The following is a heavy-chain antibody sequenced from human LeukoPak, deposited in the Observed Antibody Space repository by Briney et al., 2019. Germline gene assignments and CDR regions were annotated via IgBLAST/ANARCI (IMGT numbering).Heavy chain of an antibody. CDR2: IRSKANSYAT. CDR3: TRGYYYYYMDV. CDR1: GFTLSGSA. Sequence: GGSLRLSCAASGFTLSGSAMHWVRQASGKGLEWVGRIRSKANSYATAYAASVKGRFTISRDDSKNTAYLQMNSLKTEDTAVYYCTRGYYYYYMDVWGKGTTVTVSS. J-gene: IGHJ6*03. V-gene: IGHV3-73*01.